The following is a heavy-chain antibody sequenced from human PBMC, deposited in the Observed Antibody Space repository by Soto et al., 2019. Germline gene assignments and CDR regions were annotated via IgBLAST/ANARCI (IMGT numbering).Heavy chain of an antibody. Sequence: SSETLSLTCAVYGGSFSGYYWSWIRQPPGKGLEWIGEINHSGSTNYNPSLKSRVTISVDTSKNQFSLKLSSVTAADTAVYYCASQAVAGIYYYYYYGMDVWGQGTTVTVSS. CDR3: ASQAVAGIYYYYYYGMDV. D-gene: IGHD6-19*01. CDR1: GGSFSGYY. J-gene: IGHJ6*02. CDR2: INHSGST. V-gene: IGHV4-34*01.